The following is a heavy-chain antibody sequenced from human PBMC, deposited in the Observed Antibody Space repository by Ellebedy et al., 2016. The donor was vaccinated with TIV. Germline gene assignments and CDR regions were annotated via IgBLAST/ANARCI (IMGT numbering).Heavy chain of an antibody. CDR3: ARDRGYDTFDY. D-gene: IGHD5-12*01. CDR1: GFTFSIYW. Sequence: GESLKISCVTSGFTFSIYWMSWVRQAPGKGLEWVANTDHDGRVKFYVDSVEGRFTISRDNAKNSLYLQMNSLRAEDTAVYYCARDRGYDTFDYWGQGILVTVSS. V-gene: IGHV3-7*01. CDR2: TDHDGRVK. J-gene: IGHJ4*02.